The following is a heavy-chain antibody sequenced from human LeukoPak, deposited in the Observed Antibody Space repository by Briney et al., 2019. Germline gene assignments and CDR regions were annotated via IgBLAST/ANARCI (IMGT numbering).Heavy chain of an antibody. CDR3: AKHIYTSDWYVGY. V-gene: IGHV3-30*02. D-gene: IGHD6-19*01. J-gene: IGHJ4*02. Sequence: GGSLRLSCAASGFTFSSYGMHWVRQAPGKGLEWVAFIRYDGSNKYYADSVKGRFTISRDNSKNTLYLQMNSLRAEDTAVYYCAKHIYTSDWYVGYWGQGTLVTVSS. CDR2: IRYDGSNK. CDR1: GFTFSSYG.